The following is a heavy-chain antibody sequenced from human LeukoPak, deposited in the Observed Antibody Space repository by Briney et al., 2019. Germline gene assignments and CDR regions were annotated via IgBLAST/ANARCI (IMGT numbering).Heavy chain of an antibody. CDR1: GGSFSGYY. CDR3: ATSGGPINWFDP. J-gene: IGHJ5*02. V-gene: IGHV4-34*01. D-gene: IGHD2-15*01. CDR2: INHSGST. Sequence: SETLSLTCAVYGGSFSGYYWGWIRQPPGKGLQGIGEINHSGSTNYNPSLKSRVTISLDTSKNQFSLKLSSVTAADTAVYYCATSGGPINWFDPWGQGTLVTVSS.